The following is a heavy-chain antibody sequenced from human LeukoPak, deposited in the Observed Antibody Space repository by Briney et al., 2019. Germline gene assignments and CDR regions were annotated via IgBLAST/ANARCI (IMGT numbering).Heavy chain of an antibody. CDR2: IKTDGSEK. J-gene: IGHJ4*02. CDR1: GFTFSNYW. V-gene: IGHV3-7*04. D-gene: IGHD3-9*01. CDR3: ARYLKTDIVY. Sequence: PGGSLRLSRAASGFTFSNYWMSWVRQAPGKGLEGVANIKTDGSEKYYVDSVKGRFTISRDNAKNSLSLQMDSLRADDTAVYYCARYLKTDIVYWGQGAPVTVSS.